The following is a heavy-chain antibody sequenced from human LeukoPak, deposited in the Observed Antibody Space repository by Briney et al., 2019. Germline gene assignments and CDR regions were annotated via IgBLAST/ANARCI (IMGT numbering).Heavy chain of an antibody. D-gene: IGHD2-2*01. CDR3: ARGIWYCSSTSCYSGSYYYYGMDV. CDR2: INHSGST. V-gene: IGHV4-34*01. J-gene: IGHJ6*04. Sequence: SETLSLTCAVYGGSFSGYYWSWIRQPPGKGLEWIGEINHSGSTNYNPSLKSRVTILVDTSKNQFSLKLSSVTAADTAVYYCARGIWYCSSTSCYSGSYYYYGMDVWGKGTTVTVSS. CDR1: GGSFSGYY.